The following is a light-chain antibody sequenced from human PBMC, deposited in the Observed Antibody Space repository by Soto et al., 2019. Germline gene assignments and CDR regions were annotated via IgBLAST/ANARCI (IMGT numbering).Light chain of an antibody. CDR2: GAS. CDR3: GQNDRWT. Sequence: EIVLPQSPVTLSLSPGERATLSCRASQSFNSIYLAWYQQTPGQARRLLIHGASRRATRLPDRLSGSGFGTDFALTISRLETEDFAAYYCGQNDRWTFGRGTK. J-gene: IGKJ1*01. V-gene: IGKV3-20*01. CDR1: QSFNSIY.